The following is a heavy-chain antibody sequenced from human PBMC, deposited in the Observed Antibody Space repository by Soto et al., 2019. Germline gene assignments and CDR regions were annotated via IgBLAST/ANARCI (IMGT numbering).Heavy chain of an antibody. V-gene: IGHV1-69*01. J-gene: IGHJ5*02. Sequence: QVQLVQYGAEVKKPGSSVKVSCKASGGTFSSYAISWVRQAPGQGLEWMGGIIPIFGTANYAQKFQGRVTITADESTRTAYMELSSLRSEDTAVYYCARDMRAPTIFGVVNDWFDRWGQGTLVTVSS. CDR3: ARDMRAPTIFGVVNDWFDR. CDR2: IIPIFGTA. D-gene: IGHD3-3*01. CDR1: GGTFSSYA.